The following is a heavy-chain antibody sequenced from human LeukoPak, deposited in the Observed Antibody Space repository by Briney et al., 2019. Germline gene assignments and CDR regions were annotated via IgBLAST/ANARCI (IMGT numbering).Heavy chain of an antibody. CDR2: IYYSGST. Sequence: SETLSLTCTVSGGSISSSSYYWGWIRQPPGKGLEWIGYIYYSGSTYYNPSLKSRVTISVDTSKNQFSLKLSSVTAADTAVYYCARGADIVVVPAAYFDYWGQGTLVTVSS. J-gene: IGHJ4*02. CDR1: GGSISSSSYY. CDR3: ARGADIVVVPAAYFDY. D-gene: IGHD2-2*01. V-gene: IGHV4-30-4*08.